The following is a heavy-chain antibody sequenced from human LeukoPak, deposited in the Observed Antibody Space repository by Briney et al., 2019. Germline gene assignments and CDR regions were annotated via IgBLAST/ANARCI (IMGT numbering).Heavy chain of an antibody. D-gene: IGHD2-2*01. V-gene: IGHV3-72*01. CDR2: IRKKVNSYTT. CDR3: ARGYCRSTTSCYFDY. CDR1: GFTFSDHY. Sequence: GGSLRLSCAASGFTFSDHYMDWVRQAPGKGLEWVGRIRKKVNSYTTEYAATVKGRLTISSDDSKNSLYLQINSLKTEDTAVYYCARGYCRSTTSCYFDYWGQGTLVTVSS. J-gene: IGHJ4*02.